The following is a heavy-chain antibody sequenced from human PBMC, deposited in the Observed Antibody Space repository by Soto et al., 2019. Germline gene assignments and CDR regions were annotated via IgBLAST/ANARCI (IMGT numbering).Heavy chain of an antibody. J-gene: IGHJ4*02. V-gene: IGHV3-23*01. CDR3: AKDVLRFLEWLFGPFDY. D-gene: IGHD3-3*01. CDR1: GFTFSSYA. CDR2: ISGSGGST. Sequence: EVQLLESGGGLVQPGGSLRLSCAASGFTFSSYAMRWVRQAPGKGLEWVSAISGSGGSTYYADSVKGRFTISRDNSKNTLYLQMNSLRAEDTAVYYCAKDVLRFLEWLFGPFDYWGQGTLVTVSS.